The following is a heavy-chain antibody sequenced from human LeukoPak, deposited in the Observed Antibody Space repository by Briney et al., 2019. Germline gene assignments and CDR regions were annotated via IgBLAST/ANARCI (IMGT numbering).Heavy chain of an antibody. J-gene: IGHJ4*02. CDR1: GFSFSDNY. Sequence: GGSLRLSCAASGFSFSDNYMSWIRQAPGKGLEWVSYISSGSSYTNYAGSVRGRFTISRDNAKNSLFLQMNSLRAEDTAVYYCATHAAQYSTFDYWGQGTLVTVSS. CDR2: ISSGSSYT. V-gene: IGHV3-11*03. D-gene: IGHD2/OR15-2a*01. CDR3: ATHAAQYSTFDY.